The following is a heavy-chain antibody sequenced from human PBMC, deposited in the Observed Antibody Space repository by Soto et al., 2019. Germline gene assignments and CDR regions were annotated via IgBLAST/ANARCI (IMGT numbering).Heavy chain of an antibody. V-gene: IGHV1-3*01. CDR1: GYTFTSYA. D-gene: IGHD3-22*01. CDR3: ARGGTFDSSGYYYFSAFDI. J-gene: IGHJ3*02. CDR2: INAGNGNT. Sequence: GASVKVSCKASGYTFTSYAMHWVRQAPGQRLEWMGWINAGNGNTKYSQKFQGRVTITRDTSASTAYMELSSLRSEDTAVYYCARGGTFDSSGYYYFSAFDIWGQGTMVTVSS.